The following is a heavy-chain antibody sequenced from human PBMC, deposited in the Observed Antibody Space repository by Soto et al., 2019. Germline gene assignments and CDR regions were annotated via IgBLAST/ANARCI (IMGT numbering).Heavy chain of an antibody. CDR2: INSDGSST. Sequence: GGSLRLSCAASGFTFSSYWMHWVRQAPGKGLVWVSRINSDGSSTSYADSVKGRFTISRDNAKNTLYLQMNSLRAEDTAVYYCARGPDLGSGSTNYGMDVWGQGTTVTVSS. J-gene: IGHJ6*02. CDR3: ARGPDLGSGSTNYGMDV. V-gene: IGHV3-74*01. D-gene: IGHD3-10*01. CDR1: GFTFSSYW.